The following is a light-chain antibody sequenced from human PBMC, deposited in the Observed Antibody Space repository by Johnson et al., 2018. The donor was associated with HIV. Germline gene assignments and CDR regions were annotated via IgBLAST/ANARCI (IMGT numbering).Light chain of an antibody. CDR1: SSNIGNNY. J-gene: IGLJ1*01. V-gene: IGLV1-51*02. Sequence: QLVLTQPPSVSAAPGQKVTISCSGSSSNIGNNYVSWYQQLPGTAPKLLIYENNKRPSGIPDRFSGSKSGTSATLGITGLQTGDEADYYCGTWDSSLSPGGEVFGTRTKVTVL. CDR2: ENN. CDR3: GTWDSSLSPGGEV.